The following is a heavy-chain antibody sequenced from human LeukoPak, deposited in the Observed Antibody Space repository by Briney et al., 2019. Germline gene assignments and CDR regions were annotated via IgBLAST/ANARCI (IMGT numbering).Heavy chain of an antibody. V-gene: IGHV4-39*01. J-gene: IGHJ4*02. Sequence: SETLSLICTVFGGSISSSSYFWGWIRQPAGKGLEWIGSISHSGSTYYDPSLKSRITISVDTSKNQFSLKVRSVTAADTAVYYCARRITGTTSDSFDYWGQGILVTVSS. CDR3: ARRITGTTSDSFDY. D-gene: IGHD1-20*01. CDR2: ISHSGST. CDR1: GGSISSSSYF.